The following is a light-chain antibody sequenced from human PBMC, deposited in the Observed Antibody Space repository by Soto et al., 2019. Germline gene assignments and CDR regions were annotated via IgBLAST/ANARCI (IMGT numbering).Light chain of an antibody. CDR3: QQYNTYST. V-gene: IGKV1-5*01. CDR2: DAS. J-gene: IGKJ5*01. Sequence: DIQMTQSPSTLSASVGDRVTITCRASQSISRWLAWYQQEPGKAPQALIYDASSLKSGVPSRFSGNGSGTELTLTISSLQPDDFATYYCQQYNTYSTFGQGTRLEIK. CDR1: QSISRW.